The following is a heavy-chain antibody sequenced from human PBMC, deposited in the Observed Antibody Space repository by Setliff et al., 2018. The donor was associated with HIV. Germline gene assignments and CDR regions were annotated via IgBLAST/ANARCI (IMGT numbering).Heavy chain of an antibody. V-gene: IGHV3-15*01. Sequence: PGGSLRLSCAASGFSFSHAWMSWVRQAPGKGLEWLGRIKSNADGGTTDYAAPVKGRITISRDNAKNSLYLRMNSLRVEDTAVYYCATDCAVVGGTGSLDSWGQGTLVTVSS. D-gene: IGHD1-26*01. CDR1: GFSFSHAW. J-gene: IGHJ4*02. CDR2: IKSNADGGTT. CDR3: ATDCAVVGGTGSLDS.